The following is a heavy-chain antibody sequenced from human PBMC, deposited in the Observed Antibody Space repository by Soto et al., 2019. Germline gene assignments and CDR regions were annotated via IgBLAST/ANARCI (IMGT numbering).Heavy chain of an antibody. Sequence: ASVKVSCKASGGTFSSYTISWVRQAPGQGLEWMGRIIPILGIANYAQKFQGRVTITADKSTSTAYMELSSLRSEDTAVYYRASYRATGSGGTYNWFDPWGQGTLVTVSS. CDR2: IIPILGIA. CDR3: ASYRATGSGGTYNWFDP. J-gene: IGHJ5*02. V-gene: IGHV1-69*02. D-gene: IGHD2-15*01. CDR1: GGTFSSYT.